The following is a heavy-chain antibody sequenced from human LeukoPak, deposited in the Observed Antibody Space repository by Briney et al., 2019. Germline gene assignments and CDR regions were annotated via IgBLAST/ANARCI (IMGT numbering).Heavy chain of an antibody. CDR1: IDSFSNYH. V-gene: IGHV4-34*01. CDR2: VNESGGT. CDR3: AKGQGATVPQVGKNWFDP. Sequence: SETLSLTCAVYIDSFSNYHWNWIRQTPAKGMEWIGEVNESGGTNISPSLRSRVILSVDTSKNQFSLKLISVTVADTAIYYCAKGQGATVPQVGKNWFDPWGQGTRVTVSS. J-gene: IGHJ5*02. D-gene: IGHD1-26*01.